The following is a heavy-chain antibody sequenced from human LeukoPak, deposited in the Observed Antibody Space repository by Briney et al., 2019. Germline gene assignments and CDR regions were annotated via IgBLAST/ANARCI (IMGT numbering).Heavy chain of an antibody. CDR3: ARDFGRWFIDY. CDR1: GFTFSSYA. CDR2: ISGSGGST. V-gene: IGHV3-23*01. J-gene: IGHJ4*02. Sequence: QSGGSLRLSCAASGFTFSSYAMSWVRQAPGKGLELVSAISGSGGSTYYADSVKGRFTISRDNAKNSLYLQMNSLRAEDTAVYYCARDFGRWFIDYWGQGTLVTVSS. D-gene: IGHD4-23*01.